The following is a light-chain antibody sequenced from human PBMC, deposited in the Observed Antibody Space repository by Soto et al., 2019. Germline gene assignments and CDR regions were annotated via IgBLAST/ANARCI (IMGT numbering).Light chain of an antibody. CDR2: GAS. V-gene: IGKV3-20*01. Sequence: EIVLTQSPGTLSLSPGEKVTLYCRAIQSISSNYVAWFQHKPGQAPRLLIYGASSRAPGIPERFSGSGSGTDFSLTINRLEPEDSAVFYCQQYGYPQLTFGGGTKVDIK. CDR3: QQYGYPQLT. CDR1: QSISSNY. J-gene: IGKJ4*01.